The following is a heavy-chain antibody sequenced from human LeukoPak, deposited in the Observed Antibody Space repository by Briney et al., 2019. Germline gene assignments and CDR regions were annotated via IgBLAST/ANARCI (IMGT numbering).Heavy chain of an antibody. Sequence: ASVKVSCKASGYTFTSYVINWVRQAPGQGLEWMGWISAYNGNTNYAQKLQGRVTMTTDTSTSTAYMELRRLRSDDTAVYYCAREGYSSSWNYFDYWGQGALVTVSS. D-gene: IGHD6-13*01. J-gene: IGHJ4*02. CDR1: GYTFTSYV. CDR2: ISAYNGNT. V-gene: IGHV1-18*01. CDR3: AREGYSSSWNYFDY.